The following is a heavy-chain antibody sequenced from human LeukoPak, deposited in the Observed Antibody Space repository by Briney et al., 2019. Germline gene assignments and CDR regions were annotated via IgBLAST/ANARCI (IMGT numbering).Heavy chain of an antibody. CDR2: IYYSGST. J-gene: IGHJ4*02. V-gene: IGHV4-30-4*01. Sequence: PSQTLSLTCTVSGGSISSGDYYWSWIRQPPGKGLEWIGYIYYSGSTYYNPSLKSRVTISVDTSKNQFSLKLSSVTAADTAVYYCVRKVPYYDFWSGYYFDYWGQGTLVTVSS. CDR1: GGSISSGDYY. CDR3: VRKVPYYDFWSGYYFDY. D-gene: IGHD3-3*01.